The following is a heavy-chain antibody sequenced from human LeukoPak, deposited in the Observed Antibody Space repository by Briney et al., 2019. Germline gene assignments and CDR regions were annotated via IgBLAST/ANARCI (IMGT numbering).Heavy chain of an antibody. D-gene: IGHD1-7*01. V-gene: IGHV4-61*02. CDR3: ATLAEPTGTTWNWLDP. J-gene: IGHJ5*02. CDR2: VYTSGST. Sequence: PSETLSLTCTVSGASINSGSNFWSWIRQPAGKGLEWIGRVYTSGSTNYNPSLESRVTISIDTSKNQFSLSLSSVTAADTAVYYCATLAEPTGTTWNWLDPWGQGTLVTVSS. CDR1: GASINSGSNF.